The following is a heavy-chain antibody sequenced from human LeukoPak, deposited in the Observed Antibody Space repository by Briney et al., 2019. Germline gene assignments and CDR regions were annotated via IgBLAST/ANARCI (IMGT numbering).Heavy chain of an antibody. Sequence: PGGSLRLSCAASGFTFSSHWMTWVRQAPEKGLEWVATIKQDGSDKYYVDSVKGRFTISRGNAKNSLYLQMNSLRAEDTAVYYCARGVTYLYFDYWGQGTLVTVSS. CDR3: ARGVTYLYFDY. J-gene: IGHJ4*02. CDR1: GFTFSSHW. D-gene: IGHD1-14*01. CDR2: IKQDGSDK. V-gene: IGHV3-7*01.